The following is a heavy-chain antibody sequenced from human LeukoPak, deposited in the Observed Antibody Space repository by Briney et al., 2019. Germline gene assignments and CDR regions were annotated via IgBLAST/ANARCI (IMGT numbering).Heavy chain of an antibody. J-gene: IGHJ4*02. D-gene: IGHD2/OR15-2a*01. Sequence: PGGSLRLSCAASGFTFSSYAMSWVRQAPGKGLEWVSSVSGSGDSTYYADSVVGRFTISRDNSKNTLYLQMNSLRAEDTAVYYCVKRSQGGNFYGPFQYWGQGTLVTVSS. V-gene: IGHV3-23*01. CDR1: GFTFSSYA. CDR3: VKRSQGGNFYGPFQY. CDR2: VSGSGDST.